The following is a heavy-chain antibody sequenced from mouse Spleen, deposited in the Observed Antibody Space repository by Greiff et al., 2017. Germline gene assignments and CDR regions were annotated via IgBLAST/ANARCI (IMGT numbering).Heavy chain of an antibody. Sequence: QVQLQQSGAELARPGASVKLSCKASGYTFTSYGISWVKQRTGQGLEWIGEIYPRSGNTYYNEKFKGKATLTADKSSSTAYMELRSLTSEDSAVYFCARRDWDVYYFDYWGQGTTLTVSS. D-gene: IGHD4-1*01. J-gene: IGHJ2*01. CDR2: IYPRSGNT. V-gene: IGHV1-81*01. CDR1: GYTFTSYG. CDR3: ARRDWDVYYFDY.